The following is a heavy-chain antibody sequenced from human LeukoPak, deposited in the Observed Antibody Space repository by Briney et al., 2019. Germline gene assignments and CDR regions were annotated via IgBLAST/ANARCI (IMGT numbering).Heavy chain of an antibody. J-gene: IGHJ4*02. CDR1: GGSISSGGYY. Sequence: PSETLSLTCTASGGSISSGGYYWSWIRQPPGKGLEWIGYIYHSGSTYYNPSLKSRVTISVDRSKNQFSLKLSSVTAADTAVYYCARENYFDYWGQGTLVTVSS. CDR2: IYHSGST. V-gene: IGHV4-30-2*01. CDR3: ARENYFDY.